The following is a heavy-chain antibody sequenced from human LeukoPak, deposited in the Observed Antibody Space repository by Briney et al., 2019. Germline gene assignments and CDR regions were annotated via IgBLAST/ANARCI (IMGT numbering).Heavy chain of an antibody. Sequence: QPGGYVRLSWAASGFTFSGYAITWVRQAAGKGLEWVSAISGSGGRTSHAASVKGRLTISRENSNNTLHLQINNLRTEDTAVYYCAKGYAFWSGGIDYWGQGTLVTVSS. D-gene: IGHD3-3*01. J-gene: IGHJ4*02. CDR1: GFTFSGYA. CDR3: AKGYAFWSGGIDY. V-gene: IGHV3-23*01. CDR2: ISGSGGRT.